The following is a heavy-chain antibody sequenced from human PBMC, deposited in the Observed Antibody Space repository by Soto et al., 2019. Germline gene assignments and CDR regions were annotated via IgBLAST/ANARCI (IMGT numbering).Heavy chain of an antibody. CDR1: GFTFSSYW. CDR2: INSDGSST. J-gene: IGHJ6*02. D-gene: IGHD6-13*01. CDR3: ARWGAAAGTGYYGMDV. Sequence: GGSLRLSCAASGFTFSSYWMHWVRQAPGKGLVWVSRINSDGSSTSYADSVKGRFTTSRDNAKNTLYLQMNSLRAEDTAVYYCARWGAAAGTGYYGMDVWGQGTTVTVSS. V-gene: IGHV3-74*01.